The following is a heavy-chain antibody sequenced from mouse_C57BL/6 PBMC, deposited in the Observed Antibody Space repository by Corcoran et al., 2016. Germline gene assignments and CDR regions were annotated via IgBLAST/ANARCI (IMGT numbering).Heavy chain of an antibody. V-gene: IGHV8-12*01. Sequence: QVTLKESGPGILQSSQTLSLTCSVSGFSLSTSGMGVSWIRQPSGKGLEWLAHIYWDDDKRYNPSLKSRLTISKETSRNQVFLKITRVDTADTATYYWARSRLTTVAYCDYWGQGTTLTVSS. CDR3: ARSRLTTVAYCDY. D-gene: IGHD1-1*01. CDR2: IYWDDDK. CDR1: GFSLSTSGMG. J-gene: IGHJ2*01.